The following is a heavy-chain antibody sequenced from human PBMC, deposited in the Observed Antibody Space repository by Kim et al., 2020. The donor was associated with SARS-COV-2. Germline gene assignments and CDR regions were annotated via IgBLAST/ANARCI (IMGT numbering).Heavy chain of an antibody. CDR3: AQDNHHKTGSGLGY. D-gene: IGHD6-19*01. Sequence: GGSLRLSCAASGFTFSSYGMHWVRQAPGKGLEWVAVIWYDGRNKYYADSVKGRFTISRDNSKNTLYLHMNSLRAEDTAVYYCAQDNHHKTGSGLGYWGQG. CDR2: IWYDGRNK. J-gene: IGHJ4*02. CDR1: GFTFSSYG. V-gene: IGHV3-33*06.